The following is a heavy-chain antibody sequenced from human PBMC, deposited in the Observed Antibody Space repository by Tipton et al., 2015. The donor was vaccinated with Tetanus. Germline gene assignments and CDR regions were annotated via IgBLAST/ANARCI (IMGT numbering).Heavy chain of an antibody. CDR2: IHYSGST. CDR3: ARAPNRISRAYDY. CDR1: GASISGYY. D-gene: IGHD1-14*01. Sequence: LRLSCTVSGASISGYYWNWIRQPPGKGLEWIGYIHYSGSTNYNPSLRSRVTLSIDTSKTQFSLNLISVTPADTAVYYCARAPNRISRAYDYWGQGTQITVSS. J-gene: IGHJ4*02. V-gene: IGHV4-59*01.